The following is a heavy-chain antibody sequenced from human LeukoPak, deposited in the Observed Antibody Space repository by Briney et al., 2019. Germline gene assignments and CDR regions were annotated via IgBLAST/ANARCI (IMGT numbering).Heavy chain of an antibody. J-gene: IGHJ6*03. D-gene: IGHD6-25*01. Sequence: ETLSLTCAVYGGSFSDYYWTWVRQPPGKGLEWVSNIGTSSTTIYYADSVKGRFTISRDNAKNSLYLQMNSLRADDTAVYYCARFAAGGSYYYYMDVWGKGTTVTVSS. CDR3: ARFAAGGSYYYYMDV. CDR2: IGTSSTTI. V-gene: IGHV3-48*01. CDR1: GGSFSDYY.